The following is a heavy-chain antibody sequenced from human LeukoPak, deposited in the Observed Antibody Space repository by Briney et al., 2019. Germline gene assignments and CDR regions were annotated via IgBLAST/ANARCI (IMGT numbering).Heavy chain of an antibody. Sequence: SETLSLTCAVSGGSISSSNWWSWVRQPPGKGLEWIGEIYHSGSTNYNPSLKSRVTISVDKSKNQFSLELSSVTAADTAVYYCARVHCSSTSCYYFDYWGQGTLVTVSS. J-gene: IGHJ4*02. CDR1: GGSISSSNW. V-gene: IGHV4-4*02. D-gene: IGHD2-2*01. CDR2: IYHSGST. CDR3: ARVHCSSTSCYYFDY.